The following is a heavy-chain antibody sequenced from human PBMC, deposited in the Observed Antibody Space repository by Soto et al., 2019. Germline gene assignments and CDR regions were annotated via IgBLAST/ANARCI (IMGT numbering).Heavy chain of an antibody. Sequence: QVQLQESGPGLVKPSETLSLTCTVSGDTISDYYWSRIRQPPGKGLEWIGYIYHSGSTYYNPSLKSRVTISVDTSKTQFSLKLSSVTAADTAVYYCARASRNYFDYWGQGTLVTVSS. V-gene: IGHV4-59*01. CDR2: IYHSGST. CDR3: ARASRNYFDY. CDR1: GDTISDYY. J-gene: IGHJ4*02.